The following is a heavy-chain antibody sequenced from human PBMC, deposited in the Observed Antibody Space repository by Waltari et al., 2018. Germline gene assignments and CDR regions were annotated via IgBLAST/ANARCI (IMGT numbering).Heavy chain of an antibody. V-gene: IGHV3-30*02. CDR3: AKVGVGLTTWYPFDV. Sequence: VHRVASGGGVVQPGGSLRLSCAESGLTFSDYGMHWVRQAPGKGLEWVAFIRYDASDIYYRDSVKGRFTISRDNSKNTLFLQMSSLRPEDTAVYYCAKVGVGLTTWYPFDVWGQGTMVTVSS. CDR1: GLTFSDYG. CDR2: IRYDASDI. J-gene: IGHJ3*01. D-gene: IGHD1-1*01.